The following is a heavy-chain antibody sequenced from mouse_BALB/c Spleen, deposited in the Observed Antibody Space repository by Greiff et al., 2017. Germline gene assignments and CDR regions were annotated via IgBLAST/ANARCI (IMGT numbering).Heavy chain of an antibody. CDR2: INPYNDGT. CDR3: ARGIYYYGSSVAWFAY. V-gene: IGHV1-14*01. Sequence: VQLKESGPELVKPGASVKMSCKASGYTFTSYVMHWVKQKPGQGLEWIGYINPYNDGTKYNEKFKGKATLTSDKSSSTAYMELSSLTSEDSAVYYCARGIYYYGSSVAWFAYWGQGTLVTVSA. J-gene: IGHJ3*01. D-gene: IGHD1-1*01. CDR1: GYTFTSYV.